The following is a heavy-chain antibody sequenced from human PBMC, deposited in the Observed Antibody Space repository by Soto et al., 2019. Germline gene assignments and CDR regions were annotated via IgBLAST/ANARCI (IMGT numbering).Heavy chain of an antibody. D-gene: IGHD6-19*01. J-gene: IGHJ4*02. V-gene: IGHV3-11*06. Sequence: PGGSLRLSCAAPGFTFSDYYMSWIRQAPGKGLEWVSYISSSSSYTNYADSVKGRFTISRDNAKNSLYLQMNSLRAEDTAVYYCATVAGKTGPFDYWGQGTLVTVSS. CDR2: ISSSSSYT. CDR3: ATVAGKTGPFDY. CDR1: GFTFSDYY.